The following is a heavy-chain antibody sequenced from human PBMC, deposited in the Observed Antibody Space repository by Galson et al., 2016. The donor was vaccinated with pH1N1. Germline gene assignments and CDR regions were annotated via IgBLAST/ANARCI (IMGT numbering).Heavy chain of an antibody. CDR2: ISWNSGSI. Sequence: SLRLSCAASGSTFDDYAMHWVRQAPGKGLEWVSGISWNSGSIGYADSVKGRFTISRDNAKNSLYLQMNSLRAEDTALYYCAKSDGYLYGYFDYWGQGILVTVSS. D-gene: IGHD3-10*01. CDR1: GSTFDDYA. CDR3: AKSDGYLYGYFDY. V-gene: IGHV3-9*01. J-gene: IGHJ4*02.